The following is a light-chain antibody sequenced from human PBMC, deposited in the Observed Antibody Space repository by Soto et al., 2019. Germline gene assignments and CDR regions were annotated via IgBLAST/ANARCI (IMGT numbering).Light chain of an antibody. CDR3: TSYTSNTTPVL. CDR1: SSDVGGYNY. V-gene: IGLV2-14*01. CDR2: DVS. J-gene: IGLJ2*01. Sequence: QSALTQPASVSGSPGQSITISCTGTSSDVGGYNYVSWYQQHPGKAPKPMIYDVSYRPSGVSNRFSGSKSGNTASLTISGVQAEDEADYYCTSYTSNTTPVLFGGGTKLTVL.